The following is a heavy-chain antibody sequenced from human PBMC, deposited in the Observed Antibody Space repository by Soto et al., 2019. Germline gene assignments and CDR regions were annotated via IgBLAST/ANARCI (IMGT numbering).Heavy chain of an antibody. V-gene: IGHV1-8*01. D-gene: IGHD2-21*02. J-gene: IGHJ4*02. CDR2: MNPNSGNT. Sequence: ASVKVSCKASGYTFTSYDINWVRQATGQGLEWMEWMNPNSGNTGYAQKFQGRVTITRDTSASTAYMELSSLRSEDTAVYYCARSIVVVTAADYWGQGTLVTVSS. CDR1: GYTFTSYD. CDR3: ARSIVVVTAADY.